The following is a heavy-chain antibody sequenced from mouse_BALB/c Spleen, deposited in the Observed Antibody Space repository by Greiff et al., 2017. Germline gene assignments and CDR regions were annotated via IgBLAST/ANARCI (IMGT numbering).Heavy chain of an antibody. Sequence: VQLQQSGAELVRPGSSVKISCKASGYAFSSYWMNWVKQRPGQGLEWIGQIYPGDGDTNYNGKFKGKATLTADKSSSTAYMQLSSLTSEDSAVYFCARNWDGYYAMDYWGQGTSVTVSS. J-gene: IGHJ4*01. V-gene: IGHV1-80*01. CDR2: IYPGDGDT. CDR1: GYAFSSYW. CDR3: ARNWDGYYAMDY. D-gene: IGHD4-1*01.